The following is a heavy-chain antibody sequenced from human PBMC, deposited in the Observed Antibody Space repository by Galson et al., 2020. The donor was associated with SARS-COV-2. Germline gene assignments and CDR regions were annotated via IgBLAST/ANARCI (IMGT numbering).Heavy chain of an antibody. Sequence: LETLSLTCAVYGGSFSDYSWTWIRQPPGKGLEWIGEINSGGNTNYSPSLRGRVTVSVDSSKSQFSLNLRSVTAADTALYYCARGRRGVVPAAVLGLGPYYFYYYMDVWGKGTTVTVSS. CDR1: GGSFSDYS. J-gene: IGHJ6*03. D-gene: IGHD2-2*01. CDR2: INSGGNT. V-gene: IGHV4-34*01. CDR3: ARGRRGVVPAAVLGLGPYYFYYYMDV.